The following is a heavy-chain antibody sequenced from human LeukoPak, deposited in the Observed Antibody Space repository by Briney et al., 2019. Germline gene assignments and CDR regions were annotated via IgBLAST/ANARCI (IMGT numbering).Heavy chain of an antibody. J-gene: IGHJ4*02. CDR3: AKDRACTNDICHGDFDY. CDR1: GFTFSSYA. Sequence: GGSLRLSCAASGFTFSSYAVSWVRQAPGKGLEWVSSISGSGGSTYSADSVKGRFTISRDNSKNTLYLQMNSLRAEDTALYYCAKDRACTNDICHGDFDYWGQGTLVTVSS. CDR2: ISGSGGST. V-gene: IGHV3-23*01. D-gene: IGHD2-8*01.